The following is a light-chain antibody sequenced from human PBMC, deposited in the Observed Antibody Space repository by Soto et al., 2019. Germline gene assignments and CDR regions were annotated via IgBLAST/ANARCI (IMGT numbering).Light chain of an antibody. J-gene: IGKJ2*01. Sequence: EIVWTQSPGTLSLSPGERAPLSCRASQTVSSDYLTWYQQKPGQPPRILIYDASSRATGIPDRFSGSGSGTDFTLTIRRLDPADFAVYYCQQYDRSPYTFGQGTKVDIK. CDR3: QQYDRSPYT. V-gene: IGKV3-20*01. CDR2: DAS. CDR1: QTVSSDY.